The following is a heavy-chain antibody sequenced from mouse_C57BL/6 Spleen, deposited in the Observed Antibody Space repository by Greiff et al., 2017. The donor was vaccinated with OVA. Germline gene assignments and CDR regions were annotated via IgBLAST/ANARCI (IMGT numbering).Heavy chain of an antibody. J-gene: IGHJ4*01. Sequence: QVQLQQSGAELARPGASVKMSCKASGYTFTSYALHWVNQRPGKGLEWIGYINTSSGYTKYNQKFKDKATLTADKSSSTAYMQLSSLTSEDSAVYYCAAYDYDGFLDYWGQGTSVTVSS. V-gene: IGHV1-4*01. CDR3: AAYDYDGFLDY. D-gene: IGHD2-4*01. CDR1: GYTFTSYA. CDR2: INTSSGYT.